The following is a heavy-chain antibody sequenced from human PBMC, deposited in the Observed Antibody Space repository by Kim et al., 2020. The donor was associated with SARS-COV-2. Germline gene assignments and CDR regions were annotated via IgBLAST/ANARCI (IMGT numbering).Heavy chain of an antibody. V-gene: IGHV4-4*07. CDR2: IYPNGST. Sequence: SETLSLTCTVSGGSITNYYWSWIRQPAGKGLEWLGRIYPNGSTNYNPSLKNRVTLSVDTSKNQFSLKLKSVTAADTAVYYCSRDRSTSYYFDVWGQGALISFSS. J-gene: IGHJ4*02. CDR3: SRDRSTSYYFDV. CDR1: GGSITNYY. D-gene: IGHD3-16*01.